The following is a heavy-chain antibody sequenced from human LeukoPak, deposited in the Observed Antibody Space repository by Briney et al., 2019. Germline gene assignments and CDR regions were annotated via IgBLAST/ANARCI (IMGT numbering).Heavy chain of an antibody. CDR2: ILPVLGTP. CDR3: ARGYSGNFFGFDL. CDR1: GGTFNYA. V-gene: IGHV1-69*05. D-gene: IGHD1-26*01. Sequence: ASVKVSCKPSGGTFNYAISWVRQAPGQGPEWMGGILPVLGTPHYAQKFQGRLTVTTDEVAATAYMELSSLRSEDTAVYYCARGYSGNFFGFDLWGQGTLVTVFS. J-gene: IGHJ4*02.